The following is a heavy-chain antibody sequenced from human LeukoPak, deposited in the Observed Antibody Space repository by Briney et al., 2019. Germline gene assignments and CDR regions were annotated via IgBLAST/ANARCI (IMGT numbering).Heavy chain of an antibody. CDR2: ISSSGSTI. CDR3: ARPAAGYSSSWYGAFDI. CDR1: GFTFSDYY. D-gene: IGHD6-13*01. Sequence: GGSLRLSCAASGFTFSDYYMSWIRQAPGKGLEWVSYISSSGSTIYYADSVKGRFTISRDNAKNSLYLQMNSLRAEDTAVYYCARPAAGYSSSWYGAFDIWGQGTMVTVSS. J-gene: IGHJ3*02. V-gene: IGHV3-11*04.